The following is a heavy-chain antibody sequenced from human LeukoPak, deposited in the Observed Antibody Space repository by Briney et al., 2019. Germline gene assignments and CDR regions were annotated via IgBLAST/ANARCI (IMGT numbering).Heavy chain of an antibody. J-gene: IGHJ1*01. V-gene: IGHV3-30-3*01. D-gene: IGHD6-13*01. CDR1: GFTFSNYT. Sequence: PGGSLRLSCAASGFTFSNYTIHWVRQAPGKGLEGVAVISYDGNNKYYADSVKGRFTISRDNSKNKLYLQMNSLRTADTAVYYCARGTDSRSWSPEYFQHWGQGTLVTVSS. CDR2: ISYDGNNK. CDR3: ARGTDSRSWSPEYFQH.